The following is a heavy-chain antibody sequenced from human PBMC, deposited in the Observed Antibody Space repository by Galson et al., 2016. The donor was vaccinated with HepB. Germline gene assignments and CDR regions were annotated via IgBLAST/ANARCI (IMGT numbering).Heavy chain of an antibody. CDR2: IDTLGTT. CDR1: GGSIRNYY. J-gene: IGHJ3*02. Sequence: SETLSLTCSVSGGSIRNYYCNWARQSAKKGLEWIGRIDTLGTTSYNPSLKSRVSLSVDPSKNQFSLNLTSVTAADTALYYCARDRAPGGSDAFDIWGQGTMVTVSS. CDR3: ARDRAPGGSDAFDI. V-gene: IGHV4-4*07. D-gene: IGHD3-10*01.